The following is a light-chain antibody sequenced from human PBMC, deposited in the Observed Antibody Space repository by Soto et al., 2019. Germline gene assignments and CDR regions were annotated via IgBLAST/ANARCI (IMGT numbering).Light chain of an antibody. CDR2: DVS. CDR1: SSDVGGYNY. Sequence: QSALTQPASVSGSPGQSITISCTGTSSDVGGYNYVSWHQQHPGKAPKLMIYDVSNRPSGVSNRFSGSKSGNTASLTISGLQAEDEADYYCSSYTSSITLLVFGGGTKLTVL. J-gene: IGLJ2*01. V-gene: IGLV2-14*01. CDR3: SSYTSSITLLV.